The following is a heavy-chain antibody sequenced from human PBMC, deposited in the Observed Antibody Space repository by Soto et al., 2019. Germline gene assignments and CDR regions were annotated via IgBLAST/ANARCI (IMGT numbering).Heavy chain of an antibody. D-gene: IGHD3-3*01. V-gene: IGHV4-39*01. Sequence: SETLSLTCTVSGGSISSSSYYWGWIRQPPGKGLEWIGSIYYSGSTYYNPSLKSRVTISVDTSKNQFSLKLSSVTAADTAVYYCAINYDFWGGRSVLDFWGKGTMVPVSS. CDR3: AINYDFWGGRSVLDF. CDR2: IYYSGST. CDR1: GGSISSSSYY. J-gene: IGHJ3*01.